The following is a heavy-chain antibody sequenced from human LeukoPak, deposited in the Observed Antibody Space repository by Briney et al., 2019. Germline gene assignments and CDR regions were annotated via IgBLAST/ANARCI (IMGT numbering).Heavy chain of an antibody. V-gene: IGHV4-59*01. CDR1: GGSISSYH. Sequence: SETLSLTCTVSGGSISSYHWSWIRQPPGEGLEWIGYIYYSGSTNYNPSLKSRVTISIDTSKNQFSLKLSPVTAADTAVYYCARDRVVITANYYYYGMDVWGQGTTVTVSS. J-gene: IGHJ6*02. CDR2: IYYSGST. D-gene: IGHD2-15*01. CDR3: ARDRVVITANYYYYGMDV.